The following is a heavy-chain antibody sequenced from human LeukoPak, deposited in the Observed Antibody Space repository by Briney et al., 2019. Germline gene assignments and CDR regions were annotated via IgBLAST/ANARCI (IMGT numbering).Heavy chain of an antibody. J-gene: IGHJ4*02. V-gene: IGHV1-2*06. CDR2: INPNSGGT. CDR1: GYTFTGYY. Sequence: ASVTVSCKASGYTFTGYYMHWVRQAPGQGLEWMGRINPNSGGTKYAQKFQGRVTMTRDTSISTAYMELSRLRSDDTAVYYCARVSDYGDYVDYWGQGTLVTVSS. CDR3: ARVSDYGDYVDY. D-gene: IGHD4-17*01.